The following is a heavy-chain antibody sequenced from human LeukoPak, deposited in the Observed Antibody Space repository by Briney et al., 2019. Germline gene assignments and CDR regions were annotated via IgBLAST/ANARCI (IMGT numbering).Heavy chain of an antibody. CDR1: GFSISDFD. Sequence: GGSLRVSCAASGFSISDFDVHWVRQASGKGLEWVARIKTKSEDDATAYAASVRGRFTISRDDSKNAAYLQMNSLKSEDSAVYYCARRDCTTFRCFSFDYWGQGTLVTVSS. CDR3: ARRDCTTFRCFSFDY. D-gene: IGHD2/OR15-2a*01. J-gene: IGHJ4*02. CDR2: IKTKSEDDAT. V-gene: IGHV3-73*01.